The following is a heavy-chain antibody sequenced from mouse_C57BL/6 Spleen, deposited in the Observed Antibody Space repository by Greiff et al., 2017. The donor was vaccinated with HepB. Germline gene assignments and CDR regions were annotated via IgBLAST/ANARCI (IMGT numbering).Heavy chain of an antibody. CDR3: ARSYDGYYDFDY. CDR1: GYTFTDYN. V-gene: IGHV1-18*01. Sequence: EVQGVESGPELVKPGASVKIPCKASGYTFTDYNMDWVKQSHGKSLEWIGDINPNNGGTIYNQKFKGKATLTVDKSSSTAYMELRSLTSEDTAVYYCARSYDGYYDFDYWGQGTTLTVSS. D-gene: IGHD2-3*01. J-gene: IGHJ2*01. CDR2: INPNNGGT.